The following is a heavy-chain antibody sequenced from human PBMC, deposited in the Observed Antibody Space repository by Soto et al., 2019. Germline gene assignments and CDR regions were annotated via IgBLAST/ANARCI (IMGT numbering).Heavy chain of an antibody. Sequence: ASVRVSCKASGYTFTSYDINWVRQATGQGLEWMGWMNPNSGNTGYAQKFQGKVTMTRNTSISTAYMELSSLRSEDTAVYYCARGPLPMVQGDLHYCFDFWGQGTLVTVS. J-gene: IGHJ4*02. CDR3: ARGPLPMVQGDLHYCFDF. CDR1: GYTFTSYD. V-gene: IGHV1-8*01. CDR2: MNPNSGNT. D-gene: IGHD3-10*01.